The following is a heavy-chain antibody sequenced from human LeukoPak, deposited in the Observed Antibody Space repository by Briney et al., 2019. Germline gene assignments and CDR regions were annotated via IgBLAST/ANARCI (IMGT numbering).Heavy chain of an antibody. CDR2: ISAYNGHT. CDR3: ARRYLFRYNWNDVGAFDI. V-gene: IGHV1-18*01. CDR1: GYTFTSYG. D-gene: IGHD1-1*01. J-gene: IGHJ3*02. Sequence: PRASVKVSCKASGYTFTSYGINWVRQAPGQGLEWMGWISAYNGHTNYAQKLQGRVTVSTDTSTSTAYMELRSLRSDDTAVYYCARRYLFRYNWNDVGAFDIWGQGTMVTVSS.